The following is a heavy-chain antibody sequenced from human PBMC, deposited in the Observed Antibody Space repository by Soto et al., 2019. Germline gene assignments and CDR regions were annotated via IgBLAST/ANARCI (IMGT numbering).Heavy chain of an antibody. CDR3: ARGVGSGRDYGLDV. V-gene: IGHV4-34*01. CDR2: IDQTGRT. J-gene: IGHJ6*02. Sequence: QVQLQQWGAGLLKPSETLSLTCAVSGESFSDYFWSWIRQPPGKGLEWIGEIDQTGRTNYNPSLKSRVIMSVDKSKNQFSLNLSSVTAADTAMYYCARGVGSGRDYGLDVWGQGTTVTVS. CDR1: GESFSDYF. D-gene: IGHD3-10*01.